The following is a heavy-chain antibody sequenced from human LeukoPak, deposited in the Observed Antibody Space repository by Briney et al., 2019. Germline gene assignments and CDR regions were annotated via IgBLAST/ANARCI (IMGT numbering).Heavy chain of an antibody. V-gene: IGHV3-33*08. J-gene: IGHJ4*02. D-gene: IGHD3-16*01. Sequence: GGSLRLSCAASGFTFSSYGMHWVRQAPGKGLEWVAVIWDDGSNRYYTDSVKGRFTISRDNAENSLYLQMNSLRAEDTAVYHCASGGHLDYWGQGALVTVAS. CDR2: IWDDGSNR. CDR3: ASGGHLDY. CDR1: GFTFSSYG.